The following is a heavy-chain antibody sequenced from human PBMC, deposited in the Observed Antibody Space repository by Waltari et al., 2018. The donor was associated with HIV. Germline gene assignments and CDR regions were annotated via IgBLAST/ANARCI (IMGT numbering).Heavy chain of an antibody. CDR3: ARGYAAAAPYFGLDV. CDR2: INHAGAT. CDR1: DGSFIGYY. J-gene: IGHJ6*02. D-gene: IGHD6-13*01. V-gene: IGHV4-34*01. Sequence: QVRLQEWGTGVLKPSEPLSLSCAMYDGSFIGYYWTWIRQSPGRGLQWIGEINHAGATNYNPSLRSRLIFSIDTSKKQFYMKLTSVTVADTATYFCARGYAAAAPYFGLDVWGQGTTVTVSS.